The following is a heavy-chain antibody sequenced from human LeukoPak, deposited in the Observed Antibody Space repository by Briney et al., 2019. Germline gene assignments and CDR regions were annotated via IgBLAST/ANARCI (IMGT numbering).Heavy chain of an antibody. D-gene: IGHD3-22*01. Sequence: AAVKVSFKASGCTFTSYAIGWVRQPPGQGLELMGVIIPIFGTANLAQKFQGRVTITTDESTSRAYMELSSLRSEDTAVYYCARDYFDYYDSSGYGWFDPWGQGTVVTVSS. CDR3: ARDYFDYYDSSGYGWFDP. CDR1: GCTFTSYA. J-gene: IGHJ5*02. V-gene: IGHV1-69*05. CDR2: IIPIFGTA.